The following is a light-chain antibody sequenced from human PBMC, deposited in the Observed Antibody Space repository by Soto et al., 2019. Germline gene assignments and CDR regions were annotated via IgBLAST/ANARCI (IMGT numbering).Light chain of an antibody. CDR2: GAS. J-gene: IGKJ5*01. Sequence: EIVLTQSPGTLSLSTGERATLSCRASQSVSSTYLAWYQQKPGQAPRLLIYGASSRATGIPDRFSGSGSGTGFTLTISRLEPEDFAVYYCQQYGTLPITFGQGTRLEIK. CDR1: QSVSSTY. V-gene: IGKV3-20*01. CDR3: QQYGTLPIT.